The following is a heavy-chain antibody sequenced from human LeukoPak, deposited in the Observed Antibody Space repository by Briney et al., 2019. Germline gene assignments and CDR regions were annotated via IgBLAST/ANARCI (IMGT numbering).Heavy chain of an antibody. CDR2: IIPIFGTA. V-gene: IGHV1-69*13. J-gene: IGHJ4*02. CDR3: ARDRGIAARPLGFDY. D-gene: IGHD6-6*01. CDR1: GGTFSSYA. Sequence: SVKVSCKASGGTFSSYAISWVRLAPGQWLEWMGGIIPIFGTANYAQKFQGRVTITADESTSTAYMELSSLRSEDTAVYYCARDRGIAARPLGFDYWGQGTLVTVSS.